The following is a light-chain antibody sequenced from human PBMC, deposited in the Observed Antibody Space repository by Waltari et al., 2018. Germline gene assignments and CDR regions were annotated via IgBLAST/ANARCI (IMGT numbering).Light chain of an antibody. Sequence: QAVVTQDPSLTVSPGGTVTLTCAPNTGPATSDHYPYGFQQKPGQAPRTLIYDTINKDSWTPARFSGSLLGGKAALTLSGAQPEDEAVYYCLLYYSGPGVFGGGTKLTVL. V-gene: IGLV7-46*01. J-gene: IGLJ3*02. CDR3: LLYYSGPGV. CDR2: DTI. CDR1: TGPATSDHY.